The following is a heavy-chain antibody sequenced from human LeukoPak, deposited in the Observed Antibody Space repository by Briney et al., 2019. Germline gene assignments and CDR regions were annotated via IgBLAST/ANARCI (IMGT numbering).Heavy chain of an antibody. V-gene: IGHV1-2*02. Sequence: ASVKVSCKASGYTFTGYYMHWVRQAPGRGLEWMGWINPNSGGTNYAQKFQGRVTMTTDTSTSTAYMELRSLRSDDTAVYYCARELNVVSSGFAFDIWGQGTMVTVSS. CDR2: INPNSGGT. D-gene: IGHD6-19*01. J-gene: IGHJ3*02. CDR1: GYTFTGYY. CDR3: ARELNVVSSGFAFDI.